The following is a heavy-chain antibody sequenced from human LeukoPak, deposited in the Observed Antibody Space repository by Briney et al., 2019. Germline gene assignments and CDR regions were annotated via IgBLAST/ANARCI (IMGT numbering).Heavy chain of an antibody. CDR1: GYTFTSYY. CDR2: INPSGGST. CDR3: ARIDAFDI. V-gene: IGHV1-46*01. J-gene: IGHJ3*02. Sequence: ASVKVSFKASGYTFTSYYMHLVRQAPGQGLEWMGIINPSGGSTSYSQKFQGKVTMTRDTSTSTVYMELSSLRSEDTAVYYCARIDAFDIWGQGTMVTVSS.